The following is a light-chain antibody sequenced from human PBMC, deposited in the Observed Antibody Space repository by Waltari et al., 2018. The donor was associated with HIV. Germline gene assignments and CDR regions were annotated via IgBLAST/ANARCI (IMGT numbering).Light chain of an antibody. CDR3: AAWDDSRKV. Sequence: QSVLTQPPSASGTPGQRVTISCSGSSSNIGSNYVYWYQQLPGTAPKLLIYRNNHRPPGFPDRSSGSKSGTSASLAISGLRSEDEADYYCAAWDDSRKVFGGGTKLTVL. CDR2: RNN. CDR1: SSNIGSNY. J-gene: IGLJ3*02. V-gene: IGLV1-47*01.